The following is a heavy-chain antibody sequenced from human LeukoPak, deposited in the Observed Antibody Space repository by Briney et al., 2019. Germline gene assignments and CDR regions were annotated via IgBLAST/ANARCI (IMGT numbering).Heavy chain of an antibody. CDR2: IYTSGST. Sequence: PSQTLSLTCTVSGGSISSGSYYWSWIRQPAGKGLEWIGRIYTSGSTNYNPSLKSRVTISVDTSKNQFSLKLSSVTAADTAVYYCATGDDILTGYSNWGQGTLVTVSS. J-gene: IGHJ4*02. D-gene: IGHD3-9*01. CDR1: GGSISSGSYY. V-gene: IGHV4-61*02. CDR3: ATGDDILTGYSN.